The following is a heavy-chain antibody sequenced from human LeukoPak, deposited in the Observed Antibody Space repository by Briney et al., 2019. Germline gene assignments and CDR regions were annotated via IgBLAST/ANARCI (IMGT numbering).Heavy chain of an antibody. V-gene: IGHV5-51*01. J-gene: IGHJ5*02. CDR3: ARHRVYYYDTSGHRGWFDP. CDR2: IYPGDSDT. D-gene: IGHD3-22*01. Sequence: GESLQISCKGSGYIFTSYWIGWVRQMPGKGLEWMGIIYPGDSDTRYSPSFQGQVTISADKSISTAYLQWSSLKASDTAMYYCARHRVYYYDTSGHRGWFDPWGQGTLVTVSS. CDR1: GYIFTSYW.